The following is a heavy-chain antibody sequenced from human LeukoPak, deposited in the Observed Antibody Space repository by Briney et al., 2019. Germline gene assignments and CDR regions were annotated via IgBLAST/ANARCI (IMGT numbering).Heavy chain of an antibody. Sequence: GSVKFSCKAFGYTFPSYGISWVRQAPGQGLEWMGWISAYNGNTNYAQKLQGRVTMTTDTSTSTANMELRSLRCDDSAVYYCARVRAVTIPRDYWGQGTVVSVS. CDR1: GYTFPSYG. J-gene: IGHJ4*02. CDR2: ISAYNGNT. D-gene: IGHD4-17*01. V-gene: IGHV1-18*04. CDR3: ARVRAVTIPRDY.